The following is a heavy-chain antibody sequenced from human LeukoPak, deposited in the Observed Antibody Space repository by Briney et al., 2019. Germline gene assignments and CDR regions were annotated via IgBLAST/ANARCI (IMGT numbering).Heavy chain of an antibody. D-gene: IGHD4-23*01. CDR2: ISWNSGSI. V-gene: IGHV3-9*01. J-gene: IGHJ4*02. CDR3: AKDDSYGGNSNFDY. CDR1: GFTFDDYA. Sequence: PGRSLRLSCAASGFTFDDYAMHWVRQAPGKGLEWASGISWNSGSIDYADSVKGRFTISRDNAKNSLYLQMNSLRAEDTALYYCAKDDSYGGNSNFDYWGQGTLVTVSS.